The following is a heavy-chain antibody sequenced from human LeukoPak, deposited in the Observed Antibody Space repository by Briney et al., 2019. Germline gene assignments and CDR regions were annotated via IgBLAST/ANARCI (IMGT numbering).Heavy chain of an antibody. D-gene: IGHD3-22*01. CDR1: GYTFRNYY. CDR3: ARTRHDSSGYHYFDY. J-gene: IGHJ4*02. V-gene: IGHV1-2*02. CDR2: INPNSGGT. Sequence: GASVKVSCKASGYTFRNYYIHWVRHVPGQGLEWMGWINPNSGGTNYAQKFQGRVTMTRDTSISTAYMELSRLTSDDTAVYYCARTRHDSSGYHYFDYWGQGTLVTVSS.